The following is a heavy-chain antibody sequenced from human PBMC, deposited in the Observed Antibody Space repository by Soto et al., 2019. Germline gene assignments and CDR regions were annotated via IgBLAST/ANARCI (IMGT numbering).Heavy chain of an antibody. V-gene: IGHV4-39*07. CDR2: IYYSGST. D-gene: IGHD7-27*01. CDR1: GGSISSSSYY. Sequence: SETLSLTCTVSGGSISSSSYYWGWIRQPPGKGLEWIGSIYYSGSTNYNPSLKSRVTISVDTSKNQFSLKLSSVTAADTAVYYCARVWGYAFDIWGQGTMVTVSS. J-gene: IGHJ3*02. CDR3: ARVWGYAFDI.